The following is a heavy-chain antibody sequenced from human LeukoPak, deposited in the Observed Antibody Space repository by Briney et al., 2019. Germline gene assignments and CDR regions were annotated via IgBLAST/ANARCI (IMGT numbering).Heavy chain of an antibody. J-gene: IGHJ4*02. CDR2: ISAYNGNT. V-gene: IGHV1-18*01. D-gene: IGHD6-13*01. Sequence: ASVKVSCKASGYTFTSYGISWVRQAPGQGLEWMGWISAYNGNTNYAQKLQGRVTMTTDTSTSTAYMELRSLRSDDTAVYYCARARSFLQQQLKSEFDYWGQGTLVTVSS. CDR3: ARARSFLQQQLKSEFDY. CDR1: GYTFTSYG.